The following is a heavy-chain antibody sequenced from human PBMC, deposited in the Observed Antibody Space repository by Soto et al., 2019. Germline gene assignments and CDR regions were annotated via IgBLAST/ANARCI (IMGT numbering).Heavy chain of an antibody. CDR1: GFTFSSYA. D-gene: IGHD3-10*01. Sequence: GGSLRLSCAASGFTFSSYAMHWVRQAPGKGLEWVAVISYDGSNKYYADSVKGRFTISRDNSKNTLYLQMNSLRAEDTAVYYCARDSLGWPGITMVRGVPLDYWGQGTLVTVSS. CDR3: ARDSLGWPGITMVRGVPLDY. CDR2: ISYDGSNK. V-gene: IGHV3-30-3*01. J-gene: IGHJ4*02.